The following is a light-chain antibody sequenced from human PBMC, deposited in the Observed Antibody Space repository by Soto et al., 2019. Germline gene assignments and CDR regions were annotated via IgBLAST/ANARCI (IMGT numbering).Light chain of an antibody. CDR2: NAS. V-gene: IGKV1-5*03. Sequence: IQMTQSPSTLSASVGDRVTFTCRASQTISTWLAWYQQKPGEAPKLLIYNASTLEVGVPSRFSASGSGTEFTLTINTLQPDDFATYYCQQYNSYLYTFGQGTKV. J-gene: IGKJ1*01. CDR3: QQYNSYLYT. CDR1: QTISTW.